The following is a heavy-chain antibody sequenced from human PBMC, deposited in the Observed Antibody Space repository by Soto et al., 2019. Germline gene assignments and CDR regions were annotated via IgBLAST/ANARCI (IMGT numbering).Heavy chain of an antibody. J-gene: IGHJ6*02. CDR2: ISYDGSNK. CDR1: GFTFSSYG. V-gene: IGHV3-30*03. Sequence: TGGSLRLSCAASGFTFSSYGMHWVRQAPGKGLEWVAVISYDGSNKYYADSVKGRFTISRDNSKNTLYLQMNSLRAEDTAVYYCARRRAQYYDFWSGGMDVWGQGTTVTVSS. CDR3: ARRRAQYYDFWSGGMDV. D-gene: IGHD3-3*01.